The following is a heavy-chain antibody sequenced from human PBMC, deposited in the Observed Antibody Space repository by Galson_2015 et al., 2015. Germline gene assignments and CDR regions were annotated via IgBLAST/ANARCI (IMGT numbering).Heavy chain of an antibody. CDR3: ARDEGGGYTNFDY. D-gene: IGHD5-12*01. CDR1: GFTFSSYG. Sequence: SLRLSCAASGFTFSSYGMHWVRQAPGKGLEWVAAIWYDGSEKYYADSVKGRLSISRDNSKNTLYLQMNSLRAEDTAVYYCARDEGGGYTNFDYWGQGSLVTVPS. V-gene: IGHV3-33*01. CDR2: IWYDGSEK. J-gene: IGHJ4*02.